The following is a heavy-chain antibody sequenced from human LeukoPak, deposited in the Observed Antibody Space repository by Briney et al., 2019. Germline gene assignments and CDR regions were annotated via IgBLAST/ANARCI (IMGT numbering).Heavy chain of an antibody. CDR1: GCTFTGYY. J-gene: IGHJ4*02. D-gene: IGHD6-13*01. CDR3: ARATSSWGDGYYFDY. V-gene: IGHV1-2*02. CDR2: INPNSGGT. Sequence: HGASVKVSCKPSGCTFTGYYLHWVRQAPGQGLEWMGWINPNSGGTNYAQKSQGRVTMTRDTSISTAYMELTRLTPDDTAVFYCARATSSWGDGYYFDYWGQGTLVTVSS.